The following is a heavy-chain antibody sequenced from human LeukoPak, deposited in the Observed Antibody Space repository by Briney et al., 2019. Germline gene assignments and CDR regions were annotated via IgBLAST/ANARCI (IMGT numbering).Heavy chain of an antibody. D-gene: IGHD2-15*01. CDR3: ARDRCSGGSCYLDY. CDR2: SSSSGSTI. V-gene: IGHV3-48*03. Sequence: GGSLRLSCAASGFTFSGFEMNWVRQAPGKGLEWVSYSSSSGSTIYYADSVKGRFTVSRDNAKNSLYLQMNSLRAEDTAVYYCARDRCSGGSCYLDYWGQGTLVTVSS. J-gene: IGHJ4*02. CDR1: GFTFSGFE.